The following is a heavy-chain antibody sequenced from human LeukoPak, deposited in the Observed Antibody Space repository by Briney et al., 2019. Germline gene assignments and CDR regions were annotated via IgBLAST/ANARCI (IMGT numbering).Heavy chain of an antibody. CDR1: GLTFSSYG. J-gene: IGHJ3*02. CDR2: IWFDGSNK. V-gene: IGHV3-33*01. Sequence: PGRSLRLSCAASGLTFSSYGMHWVRQAPGKGLEWVAVIWFDGSNKYYADSVKGRFTVSRDNSKNTMDLQMNSLRAEDTAVYYCAREQYGSDDALDIWGQGTMVTVSS. D-gene: IGHD4-17*01. CDR3: AREQYGSDDALDI.